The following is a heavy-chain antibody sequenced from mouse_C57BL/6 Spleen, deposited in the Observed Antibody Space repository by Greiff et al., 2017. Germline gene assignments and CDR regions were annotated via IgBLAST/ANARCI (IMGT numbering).Heavy chain of an antibody. CDR3: ASRTYAMDY. V-gene: IGHV14-2*01. CDR1: GFTFKDYD. J-gene: IGHJ4*01. Sequence: EVQLQQSGAELVKPGASVKLSCTVSGFTFKDYDMHWVKQRTEKGLEWIGGIDPEGGETKYAPKFQGKATIPADTSSNTAYLQCSSLTAEAAAVYCGASRTYAMDYGGQGTTLTVSS. CDR2: IDPEGGET.